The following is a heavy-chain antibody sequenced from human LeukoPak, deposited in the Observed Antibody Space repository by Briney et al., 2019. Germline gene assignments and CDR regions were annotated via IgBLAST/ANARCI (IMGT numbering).Heavy chain of an antibody. CDR3: ASYYYGSGSYVLWFDP. CDR2: IIPILGIA. D-gene: IGHD3-10*01. CDR1: GYTFTSYY. V-gene: IGHV1-69*02. J-gene: IGHJ5*02. Sequence: GASVKVSCKASGYTFTSYYMHWVRQAPGQGLEWMGRIIPILGIANYAQKFQGRVTITADKSTSTAYMELSSLRSEDTAVYYCASYYYGSGSYVLWFDPWGQGTLVTVSS.